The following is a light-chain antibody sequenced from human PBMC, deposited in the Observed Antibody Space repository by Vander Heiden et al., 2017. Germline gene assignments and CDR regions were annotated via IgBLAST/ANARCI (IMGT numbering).Light chain of an antibody. CDR1: SSNIGSNY. Sequence: QCELTPPPSASGTPGQRVTISCSGSSSNIGSNYVYWYQQHPVTAPKLLIYRNNQRPSGVPDRFSGSKSGTSASLAISGLQAEEEADYYCAAWDDSMSGVVFGGGTKLTVL. CDR2: RNN. J-gene: IGLJ2*01. V-gene: IGLV1-47*01. CDR3: AAWDDSMSGVV.